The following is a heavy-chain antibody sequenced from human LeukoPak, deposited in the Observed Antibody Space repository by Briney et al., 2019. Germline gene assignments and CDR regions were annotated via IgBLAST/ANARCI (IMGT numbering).Heavy chain of an antibody. D-gene: IGHD3-10*01. CDR3: ARAVRDRGVILPWFDP. Sequence: SETLSLTCTVSGGSISNSNYYWGWIRQPPGKGLEWIGSIYYSGSTNYNPSLKSRVTISVDTSKNQFSLKLSSVIAADTAVYYCARAVRDRGVILPWFDPWGQGTLVTVSS. V-gene: IGHV4-39*07. CDR2: IYYSGST. CDR1: GGSISNSNYY. J-gene: IGHJ5*02.